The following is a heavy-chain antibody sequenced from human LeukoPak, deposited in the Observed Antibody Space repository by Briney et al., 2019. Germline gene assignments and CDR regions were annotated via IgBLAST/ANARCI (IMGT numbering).Heavy chain of an antibody. CDR1: GYTFTSYD. J-gene: IGHJ6*02. CDR2: INAGNGNT. Sequence: ASVKVSCKASGYTFTSYDINWVRQATGQGLEWMGWINAGNGNTRYSQKLQGRVTITRDTSANTVYMELSSLRSGDTAVYYCARDDWNYKFTIHSYYYGMDVWGQGTTVTVSS. V-gene: IGHV1-3*01. D-gene: IGHD1-7*01. CDR3: ARDDWNYKFTIHSYYYGMDV.